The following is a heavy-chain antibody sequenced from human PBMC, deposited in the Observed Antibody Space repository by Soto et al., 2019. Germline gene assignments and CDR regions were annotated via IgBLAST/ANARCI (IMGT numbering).Heavy chain of an antibody. V-gene: IGHV1-18*04. CDR3: ARPSGYCSGGSCYFSWFDP. CDR1: GYTFTSYG. J-gene: IGHJ5*02. CDR2: ISAYNGNT. Sequence: QVQLVQSGAEVKKPGASVTVSCKASGYTFTSYGISWVRQAPGQGLEWMGWISAYNGNTNYAQKLQGRVTMTTDTSTSTAYMELRSLRSDDTAVYYCARPSGYCSGGSCYFSWFDPWGQGTLVTVSS. D-gene: IGHD2-15*01.